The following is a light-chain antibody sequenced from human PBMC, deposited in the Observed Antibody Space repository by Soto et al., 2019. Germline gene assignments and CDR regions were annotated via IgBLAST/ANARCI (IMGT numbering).Light chain of an antibody. Sequence: EIVLTQSPATLSLSPGERATLSCRASQSVSSYLAWYQQKPGQAPRLLIYDASNSATGIPARFSGSGSWTDFPLTISGLEPEDFAVYYCLQLSNWPPGLTFGGGTKVEIK. CDR2: DAS. V-gene: IGKV3-11*01. CDR3: LQLSNWPPGLT. J-gene: IGKJ4*01. CDR1: QSVSSY.